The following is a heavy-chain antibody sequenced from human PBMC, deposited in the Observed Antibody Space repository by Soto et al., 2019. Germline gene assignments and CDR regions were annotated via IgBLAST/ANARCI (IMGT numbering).Heavy chain of an antibody. J-gene: IGHJ6*02. D-gene: IGHD6-25*01. CDR1: GGSVSSYY. CDR2: LYNSGNT. CDR3: ARDGSDSYGLDV. Sequence: QVQLQESGPGLVKPSETLSLTCTVSGGSVSSYYWSWVRQPAGKGLEWIGRLYNSGNTNYNPSLKSRVIMSAETSKNQFSLKLSSVTAADTAVYYCARDGSDSYGLDVWGQGTTVTVSS. V-gene: IGHV4-4*07.